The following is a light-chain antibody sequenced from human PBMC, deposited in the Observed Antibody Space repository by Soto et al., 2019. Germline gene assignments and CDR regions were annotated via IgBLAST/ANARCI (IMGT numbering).Light chain of an antibody. CDR1: QSISSW. CDR2: DAS. Sequence: DIQMPQSPYTLSASVVDRVTITCGASQSISSWLAWYQLKPGKAPKLLIYDASSLQSGVPSRFSGSGSGTEFSLTISSLQPDDFATYCCQQYNSYSPLTFGGGTKVDI. V-gene: IGKV1-5*01. J-gene: IGKJ4*01. CDR3: QQYNSYSPLT.